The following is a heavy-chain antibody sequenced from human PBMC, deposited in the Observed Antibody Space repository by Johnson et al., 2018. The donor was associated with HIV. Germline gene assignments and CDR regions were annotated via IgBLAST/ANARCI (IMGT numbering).Heavy chain of an antibody. CDR3: LIRDAFDI. Sequence: VQLVESGGGVVQPGRSLRLSCAASGFTFSSYAMHWVRQAPGKGLEWVAVIYSGGSTYYADSVKGRFTISRDNSKNTLYLQMNSLRAEDTAVYYCLIRDAFDIWGQGTMVTVSS. J-gene: IGHJ3*02. CDR2: IYSGGST. D-gene: IGHD2-8*01. CDR1: GFTFSSYA. V-gene: IGHV3-NL1*01.